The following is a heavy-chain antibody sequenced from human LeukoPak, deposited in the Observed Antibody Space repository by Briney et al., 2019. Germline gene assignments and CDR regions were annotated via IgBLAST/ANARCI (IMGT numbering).Heavy chain of an antibody. J-gene: IGHJ1*01. CDR3: ARHTYYDFWSGYSSAEYFQH. CDR1: GGSISSYY. CDR2: IYYSGST. V-gene: IGHV4-59*08. Sequence: PETLSLTCTVSGGSISSYYWSWIRQPPGKGLEWIGYIYYSGSTNYNPSLKSRVTISVDTSKNQFSLELSSVTAADTAVYYCARHTYYDFWSGYSSAEYFQHWGQGTLVTVSS. D-gene: IGHD3-3*01.